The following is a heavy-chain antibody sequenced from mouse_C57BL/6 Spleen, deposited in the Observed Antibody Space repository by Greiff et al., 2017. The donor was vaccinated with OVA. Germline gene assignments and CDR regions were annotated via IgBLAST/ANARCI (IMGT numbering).Heavy chain of an antibody. CDR1: GYTFPSYW. D-gene: IGHD3-3*01. CDR3: AREGHYYAMDY. Sequence: QVQLQQPGAELVKPGASVKMSCKASGYTFPSYWITWVKQRPGQGLEWIGDIYPGSGSTNYNEKFKSKATLTVDTSSSTAYMQLSSLTSEDSAVYYWAREGHYYAMDYWGQGTSVTVSS. CDR2: IYPGSGST. V-gene: IGHV1-55*01. J-gene: IGHJ4*01.